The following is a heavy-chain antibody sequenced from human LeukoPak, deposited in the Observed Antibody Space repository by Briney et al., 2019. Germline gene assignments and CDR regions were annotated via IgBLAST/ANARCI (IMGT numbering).Heavy chain of an antibody. CDR2: IYYSGST. CDR1: GGSISSSSHY. V-gene: IGHV4-39*07. Sequence: SETLSLTCTVSGGSISSSSHYWGWIRQPPGKGLEWIGSIYYSGSTYYNPSLKSRVTISVDTSKNQFSLKLSSVTAADTAVYYCAISSPWRNWFDPWGQGTLVTVSS. CDR3: AISSPWRNWFDP. J-gene: IGHJ5*02.